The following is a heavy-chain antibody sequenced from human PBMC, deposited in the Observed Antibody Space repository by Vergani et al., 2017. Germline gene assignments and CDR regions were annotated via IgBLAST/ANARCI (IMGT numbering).Heavy chain of an antibody. CDR1: GFTFDDYA. J-gene: IGHJ4*02. V-gene: IGHV3-9*01. CDR3: AKDKGRGYSYGQFDY. D-gene: IGHD5-18*01. CDR2: ISWNSGSI. Sequence: EVQLLESGGGLVQPGGSLRLSCAASGFTFDDYAMHWVRQAPGKGLEWVSGISWNSGSIGYADSVKGRFTISRDNAKNSLYLQMNSLRAEDTALYYCAKDKGRGYSYGQFDYWGQGTLVTVSS.